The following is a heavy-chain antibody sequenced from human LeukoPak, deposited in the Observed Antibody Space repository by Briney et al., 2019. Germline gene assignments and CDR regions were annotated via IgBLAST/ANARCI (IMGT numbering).Heavy chain of an antibody. Sequence: GGSLRLSCAASRFNFSSYSINWVRQAPGKGLEWVSSISSSSTYIYYADSMKGRFTISRDNAKNSLYLQMNSLRAEDTAVYYCARDHWYCSGGSCYQAYYMDVWGKGTTVTVSS. CDR1: RFNFSSYS. CDR2: ISSSSTYI. CDR3: ARDHWYCSGGSCYQAYYMDV. J-gene: IGHJ6*03. V-gene: IGHV3-21*01. D-gene: IGHD2-15*01.